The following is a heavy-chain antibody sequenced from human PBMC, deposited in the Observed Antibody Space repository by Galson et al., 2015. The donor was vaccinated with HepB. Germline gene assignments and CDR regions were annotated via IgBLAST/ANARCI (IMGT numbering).Heavy chain of an antibody. CDR1: GYSFITYW. Sequence: QSGAEVKKPGESLKISCKASGYSFITYWIGLVRQMPGKGLEWMGIIYPGDSDTRYSPSFQGQVTIPADRSITTVYLQWTSLKTSDSATYYCARRGTTDWYHYNGMDVWGQGTAVTVSS. J-gene: IGHJ6*02. CDR3: ARRGTTDWYHYNGMDV. V-gene: IGHV5-51*01. CDR2: IYPGDSDT. D-gene: IGHD1-7*01.